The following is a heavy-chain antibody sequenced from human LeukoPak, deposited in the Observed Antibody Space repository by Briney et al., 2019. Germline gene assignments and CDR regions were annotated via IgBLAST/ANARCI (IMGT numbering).Heavy chain of an antibody. V-gene: IGHV4-34*01. D-gene: IGHD6-6*01. J-gene: IGHJ6*02. Sequence: SETLSLTCAVYGGSFSGYYWSWIRQPPGKGLEWIGEINHSGSTNYNPSLKSRVTISVDTSKNQFSLKLSSVTAADTAVYYCARASSSSPYYYVMDVWGQGTTVTVSS. CDR2: INHSGST. CDR1: GGSFSGYY. CDR3: ARASSSSPYYYVMDV.